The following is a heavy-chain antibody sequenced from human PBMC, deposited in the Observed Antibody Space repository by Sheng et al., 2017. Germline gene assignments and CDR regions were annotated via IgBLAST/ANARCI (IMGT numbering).Heavy chain of an antibody. CDR1: GGTFNRYC. CDR2: IIFAFGTT. Sequence: QVQLVQSGAEVKKPGASVKVPCKASGGTFNRYCVSWVRQVPGHGLEWMGGIIFAFGTTNYAQDMQGRVTISADQSTNTVYMELSSLRSDDTGIYYCARHLATEAFDIWGPGTMVSVSS. V-gene: IGHV1-69*13. CDR3: ARHLATEAFDI. J-gene: IGHJ3*02.